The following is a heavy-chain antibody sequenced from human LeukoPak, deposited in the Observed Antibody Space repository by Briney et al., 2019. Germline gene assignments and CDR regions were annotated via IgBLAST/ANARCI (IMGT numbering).Heavy chain of an antibody. V-gene: IGHV4-34*01. Sequence: SETLSLTCAVYGGSFSGYYWSWIRQPPGKGLKWIGEINHSGSTNYNPSLKSRVAISVDTSKNQFSLKLSSVTAADTAVYYCAGGRVELRRRSFDYWGQGTLVTVSS. CDR2: INHSGST. CDR3: AGGRVELRRRSFDY. D-gene: IGHD2-21*01. CDR1: GGSFSGYY. J-gene: IGHJ4*02.